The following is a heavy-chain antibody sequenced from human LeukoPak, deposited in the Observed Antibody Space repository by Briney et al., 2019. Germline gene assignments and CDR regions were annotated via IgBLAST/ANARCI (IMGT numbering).Heavy chain of an antibody. V-gene: IGHV4-39*01. CDR1: GGSISSSSYY. CDR2: TYYSGST. J-gene: IGHJ4*02. CDR3: ARRVSGYSSSWYGRYFDY. D-gene: IGHD6-13*01. Sequence: SETLSLTCTVSGGSISSSSYYWGWIRQPPGKGLEWIGSTYYSGSTYYNPSPKSRVTISVDASKNQFSLKLSSVTAADTAVYYCARRVSGYSSSWYGRYFDYWGQGTLVTVSS.